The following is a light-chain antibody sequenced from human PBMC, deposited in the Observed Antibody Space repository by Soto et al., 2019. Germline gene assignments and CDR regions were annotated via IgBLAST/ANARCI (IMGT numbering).Light chain of an antibody. CDR3: QSYDGSLRGSV. Sequence: QSVLTQPPSVSGAPGQRVTISCTGSSSDIGAGYHVHWYQHLPGTAPKLLINNNTNRPSGVPDRFSGSRSGASASLAITGLQTEDEADYYCQSYDGSLRGSVFGTGTKVTVL. CDR2: NNT. CDR1: SSDIGAGYH. V-gene: IGLV1-40*01. J-gene: IGLJ1*01.